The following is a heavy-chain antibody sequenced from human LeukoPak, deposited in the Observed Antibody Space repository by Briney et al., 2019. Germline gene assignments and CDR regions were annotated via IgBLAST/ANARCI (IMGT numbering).Heavy chain of an antibody. Sequence: PGGSLRPSCAASGFTLSDSAIHWVRQASGKGLEWVGLIDRPAKSYATAYGASVGGRLTISRDDSKNTAYLQMDSLKTEDTALYYCTRDRGTYNWLDPWGQGTLVTVSS. V-gene: IGHV3-73*01. CDR2: IDRPAKSYAT. CDR1: GFTLSDSA. J-gene: IGHJ5*02. D-gene: IGHD1-26*01. CDR3: TRDRGTYNWLDP.